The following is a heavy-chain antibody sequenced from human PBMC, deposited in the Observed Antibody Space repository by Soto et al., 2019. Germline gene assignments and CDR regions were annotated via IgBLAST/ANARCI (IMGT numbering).Heavy chain of an antibody. CDR1: GFTFSTYT. D-gene: IGHD2-2*01. CDR2: IICRGSHI. Sequence: GGSLRLSCAASGFTFSTYTMNWVRHAPGKGLEWVSSIICRGSHISYTDSGKGRVTIARDNAKLSLYMQLNSLRAEDTAVYYCARDRGGYCSSTSCYQWGQGTLVTVSS. V-gene: IGHV3-21*01. J-gene: IGHJ4*02. CDR3: ARDRGGYCSSTSCYQ.